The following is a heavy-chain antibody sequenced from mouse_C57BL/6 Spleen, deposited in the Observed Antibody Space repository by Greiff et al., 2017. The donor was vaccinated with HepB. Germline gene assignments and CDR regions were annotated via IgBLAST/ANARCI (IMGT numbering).Heavy chain of an antibody. D-gene: IGHD3-3*01. CDR3: ARSPSLGGSAMDY. J-gene: IGHJ4*01. V-gene: IGHV1-69*01. Sequence: VQLQQSGAELVMPGASVKLSCKASGYTFTSYWMHWVKQRPGQGLEWIGEIDPSDSYTNYNQKFKGKSTLTVDKSSSTAYMQLSSLTSEDSAVYYCARSPSLGGSAMDYWGQGTSVTVSS. CDR2: IDPSDSYT. CDR1: GYTFTSYW.